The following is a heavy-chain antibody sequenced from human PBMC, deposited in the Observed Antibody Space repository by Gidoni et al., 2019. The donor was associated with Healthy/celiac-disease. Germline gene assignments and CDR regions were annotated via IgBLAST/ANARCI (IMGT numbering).Heavy chain of an antibody. CDR1: GFTFSSYS. CDR2: ISSSSSTI. Sequence: EVQLVESGGGLVQPGGSLRLSCAASGFTFSSYSMNWVRQAPGKGLEWVSYISSSSSTIYYADSVKGRFTISRDNAKNSLYLQMNSLRAEDTAVYYCARDNSGAAFDIWGQGTMVTVSS. V-gene: IGHV3-48*01. CDR3: ARDNSGAAFDI. D-gene: IGHD1-1*01. J-gene: IGHJ3*02.